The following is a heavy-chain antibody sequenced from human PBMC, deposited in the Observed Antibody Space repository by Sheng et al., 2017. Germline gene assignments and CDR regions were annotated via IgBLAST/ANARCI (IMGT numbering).Heavy chain of an antibody. CDR2: ISGSGGST. J-gene: IGHJ5*02. CDR3: AKDPHVPSWIQLWPPGPNWFDP. D-gene: IGHD5-18*01. CDR1: GFTFSSYA. Sequence: EVQLLESGGGLVQPGGSLRLSCAASGFTFSSYAMSWVRQAPGKGLEWVSAISGSGGSTYYADSVKGRFTISRDNSKNTLYLQMNSLRAEDTAVYYCAKDPHVPSWIQLWPPGPNWFDPWGQGTLVTVSS. V-gene: IGHV3-23*01.